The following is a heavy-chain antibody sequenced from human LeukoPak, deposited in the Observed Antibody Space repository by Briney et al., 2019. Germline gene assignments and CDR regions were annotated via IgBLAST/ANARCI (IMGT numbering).Heavy chain of an antibody. Sequence: SETLSLTCTVSGGSISGYYWSWIRQPPGKGLEWIGYIYYSGSTNYNPSLKSRVTISVDTSKNQFSLKVRSVTAADTAVYYCARTYNSALDYWGQGTPVTVSS. CDR1: GGSISGYY. CDR2: IYYSGST. CDR3: ARTYNSALDY. V-gene: IGHV4-59*01. J-gene: IGHJ4*02. D-gene: IGHD6-19*01.